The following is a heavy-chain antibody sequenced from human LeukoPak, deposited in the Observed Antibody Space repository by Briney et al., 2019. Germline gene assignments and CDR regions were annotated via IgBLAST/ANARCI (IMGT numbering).Heavy chain of an antibody. CDR2: ISSSSSTI. CDR1: GFTFNSYS. V-gene: IGHV3-48*02. Sequence: GSLRLSCAASGFTFNSYSMNWVRQAPGKGLEWVSYISSSSSTIYYADSVKGRFTISRDNAKNSLYLQMDSLRDEDTAVYYCARDGLMDGIVVVPAGFDYWGQGTLVTVSS. J-gene: IGHJ4*02. D-gene: IGHD2-2*01. CDR3: ARDGLMDGIVVVPAGFDY.